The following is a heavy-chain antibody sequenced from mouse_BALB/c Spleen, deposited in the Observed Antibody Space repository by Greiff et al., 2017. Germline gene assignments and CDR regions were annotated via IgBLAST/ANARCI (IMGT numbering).Heavy chain of an antibody. D-gene: IGHD2-3*01. CDR3: ARRGIYDGYYAWCAY. J-gene: IGHJ3*01. V-gene: IGHV3-8*02. CDR2: ISYSGST. CDR1: GDSITSGY. Sequence: VQLKESGPSLVKPSQTLSLTCSVTGDSITSGYWNWIRKFPGNKLEYMGYISYSGSTYYNPSLKSRISITRDTSKNQYYLQLNSVTTEDTATYYCARRGIYDGYYAWCAYWGQGTLVTVSA.